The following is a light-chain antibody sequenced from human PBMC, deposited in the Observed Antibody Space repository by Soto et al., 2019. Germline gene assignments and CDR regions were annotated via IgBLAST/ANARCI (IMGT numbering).Light chain of an antibody. CDR2: AAS. CDR3: QQANSFPLT. Sequence: DIQMTQSPSTLSGSVGDRVTITCRASQTISSWLAWYQQKPGKAPKLLIYAASSLQSGVPSRFSGSGSGTDFTLTISSLQTEELATYYCQQANSFPLTVGGGTKVDIK. V-gene: IGKV1-12*01. J-gene: IGKJ4*01. CDR1: QTISSW.